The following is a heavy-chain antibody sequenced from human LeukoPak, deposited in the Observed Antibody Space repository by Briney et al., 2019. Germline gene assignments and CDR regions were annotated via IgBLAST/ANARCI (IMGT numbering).Heavy chain of an antibody. V-gene: IGHV1-18*01. CDR1: GYTFINYG. CDR3: ARRSGSYSLGNYYGLDV. CDR2: ISADNGNT. D-gene: IGHD1-26*01. Sequence: ASVKLSYKASGYTFINYGISRVRQAPGQALEWMGCISADNGNTNSAQKVQGRVTMTTDTSTSTAYMQLRSLRSDDTAVYYCARRSGSYSLGNYYGLDVWGQGTTVTVSS. J-gene: IGHJ6*02.